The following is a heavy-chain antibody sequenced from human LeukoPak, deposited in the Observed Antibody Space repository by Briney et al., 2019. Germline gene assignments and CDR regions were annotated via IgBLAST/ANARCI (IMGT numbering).Heavy chain of an antibody. V-gene: IGHV3-21*01. Sequence: GGSLRLSCAASGFTFSSYSMNWVRQAPGKGLEWVSSISSSSSYIYFADSVKGRFTISRDNAKNSLYLQMNSLRAEDTAVYYCARAAYYYDSSGKQTINYFDYWGQGTLVTVSS. D-gene: IGHD3-22*01. J-gene: IGHJ4*02. CDR3: ARAAYYYDSSGKQTINYFDY. CDR1: GFTFSSYS. CDR2: ISSSSSYI.